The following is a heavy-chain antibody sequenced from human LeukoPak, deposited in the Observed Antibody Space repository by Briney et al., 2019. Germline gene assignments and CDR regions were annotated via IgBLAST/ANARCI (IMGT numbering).Heavy chain of an antibody. CDR2: IRYDGSNK. CDR1: GFTFSSYG. Sequence: GGSLRLSCAASGFTFSSYGVHWVRQAPGKGLEWVAFIRYDGSNKYYADSVKGRFTISRDNSKNTLYLQMNSLRAEDTAVYYCANFAVGCARCAFDIWGQGTMVTVSS. D-gene: IGHD2-21*01. CDR3: ANFAVGCARCAFDI. V-gene: IGHV3-30*02. J-gene: IGHJ3*02.